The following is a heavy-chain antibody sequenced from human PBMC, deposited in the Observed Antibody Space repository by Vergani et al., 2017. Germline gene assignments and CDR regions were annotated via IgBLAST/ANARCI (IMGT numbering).Heavy chain of an antibody. CDR1: GFSLSNARMG. CDR3: ARIERCLEVQWLEYYYYYMDV. J-gene: IGHJ6*03. V-gene: IGHV2-26*01. D-gene: IGHD3-3*01. CDR2: IFSNDEK. Sequence: QVTLKESGPVLVKPTETLTLTCTVSGFSLSNARMGVSWIRQPPGKALEWLAHIFSNDEKSYSTSLKSRLTISKDTSKRQVVLTMTNMDPVDTATYYCARIERCLEVQWLEYYYYYMDVWGKGTTVTVSS.